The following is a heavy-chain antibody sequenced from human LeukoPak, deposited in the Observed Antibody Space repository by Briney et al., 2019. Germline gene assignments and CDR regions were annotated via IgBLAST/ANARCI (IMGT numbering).Heavy chain of an antibody. CDR3: ARSVYDFWSGYYGY. CDR2: IYNSGST. V-gene: IGHV4-59*01. J-gene: IGHJ4*02. D-gene: IGHD3-3*01. Sequence: SETLSLTCTVSGGSISSYYWSWIRQPPGKGLEWIGYIYNSGSTNYNPSLKSRVTMSVDTSKNQFSLRLTSVSAADTAVYYCARSVYDFWSGYYGYWGQGTLVTVSS. CDR1: GGSISSYY.